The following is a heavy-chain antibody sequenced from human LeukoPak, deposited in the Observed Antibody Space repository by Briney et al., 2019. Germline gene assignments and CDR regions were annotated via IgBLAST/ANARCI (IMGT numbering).Heavy chain of an antibody. J-gene: IGHJ4*02. V-gene: IGHV1-2*02. Sequence: ASVKVSCKASGYTFTGYYMHWVRQAPGQGLEWMGWINPNSGGTTYAQKFQGRVTMTRDTSTSTVYMELSSLRSEDTAVYYCARAGFGESELAADYWGQGTLVTVSS. CDR3: ARAGFGESELAADY. CDR1: GYTFTGYY. CDR2: INPNSGGT. D-gene: IGHD3-10*01.